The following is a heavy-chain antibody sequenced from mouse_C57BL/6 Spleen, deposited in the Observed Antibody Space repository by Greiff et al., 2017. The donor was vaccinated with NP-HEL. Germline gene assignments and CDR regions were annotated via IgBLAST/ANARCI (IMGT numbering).Heavy chain of an antibody. CDR2: ISSGGGYT. D-gene: IGHD1-1*01. J-gene: IGHJ3*01. V-gene: IGHV5-6*01. Sequence: EVKVVESGGDLVKPGGSLKLSCAASGFTFSSYGMSWVSQTPDKRLEWVATISSGGGYTYYPDSVKGRFTISRDNAKNTLYLQMSSLKSEDTAMYYCARLGSTTVVAGWFAYWGQGTLVTVSA. CDR3: ARLGSTTVVAGWFAY. CDR1: GFTFSSYG.